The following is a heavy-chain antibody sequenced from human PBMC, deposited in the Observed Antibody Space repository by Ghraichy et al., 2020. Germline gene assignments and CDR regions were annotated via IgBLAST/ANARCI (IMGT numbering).Heavy chain of an antibody. CDR2: IYNSGNT. Sequence: SETLSLTCVVPDGSITTGRYSWSWIRQPPGKGLEWIGYIYNSGNTYYNPSLKSQVTISLDTSKNQFSLKLISVTAADTAVYYCARDRLVTPGYFDSWGQGTLVTVSS. V-gene: IGHV4-30-4*07. CDR3: ARDRLVTPGYFDS. J-gene: IGHJ4*02. CDR1: DGSITTGRYS.